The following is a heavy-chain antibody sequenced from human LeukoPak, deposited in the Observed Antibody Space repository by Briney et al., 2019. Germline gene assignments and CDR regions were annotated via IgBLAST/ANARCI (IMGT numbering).Heavy chain of an antibody. CDR2: INHSGST. CDR1: GGSFSGYY. D-gene: IGHD6-13*01. J-gene: IGHJ4*02. V-gene: IGHV4-34*01. CDR3: ARDQGIGSWYYFDY. Sequence: SETLSLTCAVYGGSFSGYYWSWIRQPPGKGLEWIGEINHSGSTNYNPSLKSRVTISVDTSKNRFSLQLNSVTPDDTAVYYCARDQGIGSWYYFDYWGQGTLATVSS.